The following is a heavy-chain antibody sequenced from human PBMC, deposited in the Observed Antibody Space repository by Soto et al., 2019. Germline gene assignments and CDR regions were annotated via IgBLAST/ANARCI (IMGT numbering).Heavy chain of an antibody. CDR1: GFTFRNYA. Sequence: EVQLLESGGGLVQPGGSLRLSCAASGFTFRNYAMSWVRQAPGKGLEWVSAISGDGGTTYYADSVKGRFTISRDNSKNTLYLQLNSLRAEDTASYYCAKDQYGSSSWPPDFDFWGQGTLLTVSP. CDR3: AKDQYGSSSWPPDFDF. J-gene: IGHJ4*02. V-gene: IGHV3-23*01. D-gene: IGHD6-13*01. CDR2: ISGDGGTT.